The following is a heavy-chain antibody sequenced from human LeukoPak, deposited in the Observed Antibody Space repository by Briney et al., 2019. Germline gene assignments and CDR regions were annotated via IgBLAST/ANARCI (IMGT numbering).Heavy chain of an antibody. CDR3: ARDRCSSTSCYPPPGLFDY. V-gene: IGHV3-48*01. CDR2: ISSSSSTI. J-gene: IGHJ4*02. Sequence: GGSLRPSCAASGFTFSSYSMNWVRQAPGKGLEWVSYISSSSSTIYCADSVKGRFTISRDNAKNSLYLQMNSLRAEDTAVYYCARDRCSSTSCYPPPGLFDYWGQGTLVTVSS. D-gene: IGHD2-2*01. CDR1: GFTFSSYS.